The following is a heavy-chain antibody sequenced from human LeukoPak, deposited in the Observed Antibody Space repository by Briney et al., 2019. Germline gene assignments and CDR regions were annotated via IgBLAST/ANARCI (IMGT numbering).Heavy chain of an antibody. Sequence: GGSLRLSCAASGFTLDNYAMHWVRQDPGKGLEWVSLISGDGGGTYYADSVKGRFTISRDNSKSSLYLQMNSLRTEDTAFYYCAKDGPSRPLDYLGQGTLVTVSS. CDR3: AKDGPSRPLDY. V-gene: IGHV3-43*02. CDR1: GFTLDNYA. J-gene: IGHJ4*02. CDR2: ISGDGGGT.